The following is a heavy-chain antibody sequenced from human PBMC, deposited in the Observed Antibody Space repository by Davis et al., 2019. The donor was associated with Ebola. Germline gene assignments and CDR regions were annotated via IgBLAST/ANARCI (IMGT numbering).Heavy chain of an antibody. D-gene: IGHD6-19*01. CDR3: AREWLARNWFDP. J-gene: IGHJ5*02. CDR1: GGTFSSYA. Sequence: SVKVSCKASGGTFSSYAISWVRQAPGQGLEWMGGIIPIFGTANYAQKFQGRVTMTTDTSTSTAYMELRSLRSDDTAVYYCAREWLARNWFDPWGQGTLVTVSS. V-gene: IGHV1-69*05. CDR2: IIPIFGTA.